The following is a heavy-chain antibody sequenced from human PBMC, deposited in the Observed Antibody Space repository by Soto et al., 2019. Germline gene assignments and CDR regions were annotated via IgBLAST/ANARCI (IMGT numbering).Heavy chain of an antibody. D-gene: IGHD5-18*01. V-gene: IGHV4-30-2*01. Sequence: PSETLSLTCAVSGGSISSGGYSWSWIRQPPGKGLEWIGYIYHSGSTYYNPSLKSRVTISVDTSKNQFSLKLSSVTAADTAVYYCARGWYSYGYGPSYYFDYWGQGTLVTVSS. J-gene: IGHJ4*02. CDR3: ARGWYSYGYGPSYYFDY. CDR2: IYHSGST. CDR1: GGSISSGGYS.